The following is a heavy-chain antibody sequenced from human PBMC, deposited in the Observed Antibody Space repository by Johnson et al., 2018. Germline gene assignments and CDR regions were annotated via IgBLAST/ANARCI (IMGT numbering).Heavy chain of an antibody. D-gene: IGHD5-18*01. CDR2: ISDGGSST. CDR3: AKSGYNYGNPNFWNAFDV. CDR1: RLIFSNFA. V-gene: IGHV3-23*01. J-gene: IGHJ3*01. Sequence: VQLQESGGGLVQPGGSLRLSCAASRLIFSNFAMSWVRQAPGKGLEWVSRISDGGSSTDYADSVRGRYTISRENSKNTLYLQMNSLRAEDTAVYYCAKSGYNYGNPNFWNAFDVWGQGTMVIASS.